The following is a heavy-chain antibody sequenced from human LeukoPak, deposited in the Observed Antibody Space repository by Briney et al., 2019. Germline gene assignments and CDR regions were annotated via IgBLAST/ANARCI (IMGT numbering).Heavy chain of an antibody. CDR2: IWYDGSNK. V-gene: IGHV3-33*01. CDR3: ARDVVAGSGNFDY. Sequence: GGSLRLSCAASGFTFSSYGMHWVRQAPGKELEWVAVIWYDGSNKYYADSVKGRFTISRDNSKNTLYLQMNSLRAEDTAVYYCARDVVAGSGNFDYWGQGTLVTVSS. D-gene: IGHD6-19*01. J-gene: IGHJ4*02. CDR1: GFTFSSYG.